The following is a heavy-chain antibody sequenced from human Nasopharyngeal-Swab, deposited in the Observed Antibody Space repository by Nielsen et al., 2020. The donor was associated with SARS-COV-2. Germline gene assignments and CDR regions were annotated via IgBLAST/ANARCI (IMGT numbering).Heavy chain of an antibody. CDR3: AKDPDDFWTGDAGD. V-gene: IGHV3-7*03. CDR1: GFTFSSYW. CDR2: IKQDGSEK. Sequence: GGSLRLSCAASGFTFSSYWMSWVRQAPGKGLEWVANIKQDGSEKYYVDSVKGRFAISRDNSKNTLYLQMNSLRAEDTAVYYCAKDPDDFWTGDAGDWGQGTLVTVSS. D-gene: IGHD3/OR15-3a*01. J-gene: IGHJ4*02.